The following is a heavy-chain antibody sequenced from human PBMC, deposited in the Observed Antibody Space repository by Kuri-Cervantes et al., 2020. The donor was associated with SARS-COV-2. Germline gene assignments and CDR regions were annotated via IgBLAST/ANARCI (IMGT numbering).Heavy chain of an antibody. CDR3: ARLGGYRSGYNWFDP. V-gene: IGHV4-34*01. CDR1: GFTFSNAW. J-gene: IGHJ5*02. Sequence: ESLKISCAASGFTFSNAWMSWVRQAPGKGLEWIGEVNHNGGANYNPSLRSRVTISVDTSKTQFSLSLTSVTAADTAVYFCARLGGYRSGYNWFDPWGQGTLVTVSS. D-gene: IGHD5-18*01. CDR2: VNHNGGA.